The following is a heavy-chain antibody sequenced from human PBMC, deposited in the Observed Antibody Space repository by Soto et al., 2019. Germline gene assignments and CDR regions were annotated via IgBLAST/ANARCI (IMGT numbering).Heavy chain of an antibody. CDR2: ISAYNGNT. Sequence: ASVKVSCKASGGTFSSYFITWVRQAPGQGLEWVGWISAYNGNTNYGKMLQGRVTLTTDTSTSTGYLELRSLRSDDTAVYFCARQNYYSGMDVWGQGTTVTVSS. J-gene: IGHJ6*02. CDR3: ARQNYYSGMDV. CDR1: GGTFSSYF. V-gene: IGHV1-18*01.